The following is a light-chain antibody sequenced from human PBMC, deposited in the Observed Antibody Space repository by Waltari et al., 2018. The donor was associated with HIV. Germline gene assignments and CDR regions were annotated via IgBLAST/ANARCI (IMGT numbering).Light chain of an antibody. J-gene: IGLJ2*01. CDR2: EVT. CDR3: SSYAGSTVI. Sequence: QSALTQPPSASGSPGQSVTISCTGTSTDVGAYNYVSWYQQHSGEAPKLIIYEVTKRPSGVPDRFSGSKSGNTASLTVAGLQAEDESDFYCSSYAGSTVIFGGGTKLTVL. CDR1: STDVGAYNY. V-gene: IGLV2-8*01.